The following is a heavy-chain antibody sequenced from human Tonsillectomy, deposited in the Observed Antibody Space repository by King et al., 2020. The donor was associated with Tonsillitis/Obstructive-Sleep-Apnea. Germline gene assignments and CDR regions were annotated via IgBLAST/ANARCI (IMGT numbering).Heavy chain of an antibody. CDR1: GYSFTSDD. CDR3: ARIRFGGTFAGELYYSYLDV. Sequence: QLVQSGAEVQKPGASVRVSCKASGYSFTSDDIIWVRKTTGQGLEWMGWMNPTSGNTAYAHKFQGRVTMTRNISISTAYMELNSLKSEDTAVFYCARIRFGGTFAGELYYSYLDVGGKGTTVTVSS. V-gene: IGHV1-8*01. CDR2: MNPTSGNT. D-gene: IGHD3-16*01. J-gene: IGHJ6*03.